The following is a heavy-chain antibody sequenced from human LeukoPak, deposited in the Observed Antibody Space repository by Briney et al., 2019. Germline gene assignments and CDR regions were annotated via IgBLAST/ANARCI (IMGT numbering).Heavy chain of an antibody. CDR1: GGSISSYY. Sequence: SETLSLTCTDSGGSISSYYWSWIRQPAGKGLEWIGRIYTGGSTNYNPSLKSRVTISVDTSKNQFSLKLSSVTAADPAVYYCAREYSSGWYSPGSNWFDPWGQGTLVTVSS. CDR3: AREYSSGWYSPGSNWFDP. J-gene: IGHJ5*02. CDR2: IYTGGST. V-gene: IGHV4-4*07. D-gene: IGHD6-19*01.